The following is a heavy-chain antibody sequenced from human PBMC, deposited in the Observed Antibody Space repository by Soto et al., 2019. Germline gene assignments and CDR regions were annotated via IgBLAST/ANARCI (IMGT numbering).Heavy chain of an antibody. V-gene: IGHV3-30-3*01. J-gene: IGHJ4*02. Sequence: GGSLRLSCAASGFTFSSYAMHWVRQAPGKGLEWVAVISYDGSNKYYADSVKGRFTISRDNSKNTLYLQMNSLRAEDTAVYYCARPPRDTIFGGVINSPLDYWGQGTLVTVSS. CDR1: GFTFSSYA. CDR3: ARPPRDTIFGGVINSPLDY. D-gene: IGHD3-3*01. CDR2: ISYDGSNK.